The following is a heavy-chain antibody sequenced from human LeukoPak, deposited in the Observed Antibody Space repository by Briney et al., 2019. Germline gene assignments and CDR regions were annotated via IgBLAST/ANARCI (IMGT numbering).Heavy chain of an antibody. D-gene: IGHD3-22*01. CDR2: MNPNSGNT. J-gene: IGHJ4*02. CDR1: GYTFTSYD. CDR3: ARGVSNYYDSSGYYFDY. Sequence: ASVKVSCKASGYTFTSYDINWVRQATGQGLEWMGWMNPNSGNTGYAQKFQGRVTITRNTSISTAYMELSSLRSEDTAVYYCARGVSNYYDSSGYYFDYWGQGTLVTVSS. V-gene: IGHV1-8*03.